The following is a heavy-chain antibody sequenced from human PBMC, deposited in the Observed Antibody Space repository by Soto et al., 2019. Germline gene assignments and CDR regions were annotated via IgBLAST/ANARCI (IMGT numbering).Heavy chain of an antibody. CDR2: IYYTGST. D-gene: IGHD2-15*01. J-gene: IGHJ3*02. Sequence: QLQLQASGPGLVKPSETLSLTCTVSAGSISSTTNYWGWISQPPGKGLEWIGSIYYTGSTYYNPSLESRITISTDTSKSQLSLKLSSVTAADTAVYFCARQGILSEVAFDIWGQGTVVTVSS. CDR3: ARQGILSEVAFDI. CDR1: AGSISSTTNY. V-gene: IGHV4-39*01.